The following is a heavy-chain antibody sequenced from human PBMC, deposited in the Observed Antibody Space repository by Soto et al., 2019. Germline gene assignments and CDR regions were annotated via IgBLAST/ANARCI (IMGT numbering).Heavy chain of an antibody. J-gene: IGHJ4*02. Sequence: GGSLRLSCAASGFTFSSYAMSWVRQAPGKGLEWVSAISGSGGSTYYADSVKGRFTISRDNSKNTLYLQMNSLRAEDTAVYYCAKYRDDFWSGYSPDPYDYWGQGTLVTVSS. CDR3: AKYRDDFWSGYSPDPYDY. V-gene: IGHV3-23*01. CDR2: ISGSGGST. D-gene: IGHD3-3*01. CDR1: GFTFSSYA.